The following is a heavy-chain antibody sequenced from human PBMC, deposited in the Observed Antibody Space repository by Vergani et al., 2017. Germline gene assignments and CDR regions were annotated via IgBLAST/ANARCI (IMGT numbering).Heavy chain of an antibody. D-gene: IGHD3-9*01. V-gene: IGHV4-61*02. CDR3: AMDGDYDILTGYYPNWFDP. J-gene: IGHJ5*02. CDR2: IYTSGST. Sequence: QVQLQESGPGLVKPSQTLSLTCTVSGGSISSGSYYWSWIRQPAGKGLEWIGRIYTSGSTNYNPSLQSRVTISVDTSKNQLSLKLSSVTAADTAVYYCAMDGDYDILTGYYPNWFDPWGQGTLVTVSS. CDR1: GGSISSGSYY.